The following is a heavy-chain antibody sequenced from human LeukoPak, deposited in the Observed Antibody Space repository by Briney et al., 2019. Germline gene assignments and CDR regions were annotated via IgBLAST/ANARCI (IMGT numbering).Heavy chain of an antibody. Sequence: SESLSLTCAVYGGSFSGYYWSWMRQPPGKGLEWIGEINHSGSTNYNPSLKSRVTISVDTSKSQFSLKLSSVTAADTAVYYCARVTSDYYYDSSGYGTIDYWGQGTLVTVSS. CDR3: ARVTSDYYYDSSGYGTIDY. D-gene: IGHD3-22*01. CDR2: INHSGST. CDR1: GGSFSGYY. V-gene: IGHV4-34*01. J-gene: IGHJ4*02.